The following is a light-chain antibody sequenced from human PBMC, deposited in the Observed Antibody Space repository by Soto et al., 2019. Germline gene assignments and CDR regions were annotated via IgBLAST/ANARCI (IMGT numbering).Light chain of an antibody. Sequence: DIQMTQSPSTLSASVGDRVTITCRASQSISSWLAWYQQKPGKAPKGLIYKASTLESGAPSRFSGSGSGTEFTLTISSLQPEDFATYYCQQIGSYPFTFGPGTKVDI. CDR1: QSISSW. CDR3: QQIGSYPFT. CDR2: KAS. J-gene: IGKJ3*01. V-gene: IGKV1-5*03.